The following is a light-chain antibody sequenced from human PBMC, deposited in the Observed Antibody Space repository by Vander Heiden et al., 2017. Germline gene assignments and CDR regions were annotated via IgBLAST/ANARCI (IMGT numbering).Light chain of an antibody. Sequence: EVVITQSPATMSVSPGERATLSCRASQSVDRNLAWYQQKPGQAPRLLIYGASTRASDIPARFSGTGSGTDFTLTISSRQSEDFAVYYCQHDYYWPPWTFGQGTKVEIK. CDR2: GAS. CDR1: QSVDRN. V-gene: IGKV3-15*01. J-gene: IGKJ1*01. CDR3: QHDYYWPPWT.